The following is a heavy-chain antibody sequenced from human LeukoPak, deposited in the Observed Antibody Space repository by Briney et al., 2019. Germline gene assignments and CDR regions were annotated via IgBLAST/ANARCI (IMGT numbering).Heavy chain of an antibody. V-gene: IGHV3-33*01. D-gene: IGHD3-10*01. CDR1: GFTFSSYG. CDR3: ARAYYYGSGSYPGHYYYYNMDV. J-gene: IGHJ6*03. CDR2: IWYDGSNK. Sequence: PGRSLRLPCAASGFTFSSYGMHWVRQAPGKGLEWVAVIWYDGSNKYYADSVKGRFTISRDNSKNMLYLQMNSLRAEDTAVYYCARAYYYGSGSYPGHYYYYNMDVWGKGTTVTVSS.